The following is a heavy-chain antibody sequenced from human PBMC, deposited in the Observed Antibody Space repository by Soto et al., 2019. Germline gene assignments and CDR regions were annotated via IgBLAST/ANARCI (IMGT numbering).Heavy chain of an antibody. D-gene: IGHD1-7*01. CDR2: ISGDGSST. V-gene: IGHV3-74*02. J-gene: IGHJ3*01. CDR3: ARSLPGTYGAFDL. Sequence: VQLVESGGGVVQPGRSLRLSCAASGFTFSSYGMHWVRQSPGKGLVWVSRISGDGSSTSYADSVKGRFTISRDNAKNTMNLQMDSLRAEDTAVYYCARSLPGTYGAFDLWGQGTMVTVSS. CDR1: GFTFSSYG.